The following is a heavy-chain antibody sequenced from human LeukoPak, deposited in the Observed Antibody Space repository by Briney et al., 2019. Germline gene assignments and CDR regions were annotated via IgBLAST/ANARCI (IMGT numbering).Heavy chain of an antibody. CDR3: ARHEHSSSWLRD. D-gene: IGHD6-13*01. Sequence: PSETLSLTCTVSGGSISSYYWSWLRQPPGKGLEWIGYIYYSGSTNYNPSLKSRVTISVDTSKNQFSLKLSSVTAADTAVYYCARHEHSSSWLRDWGQGTLVTVSS. J-gene: IGHJ4*02. V-gene: IGHV4-59*08. CDR1: GGSISSYY. CDR2: IYYSGST.